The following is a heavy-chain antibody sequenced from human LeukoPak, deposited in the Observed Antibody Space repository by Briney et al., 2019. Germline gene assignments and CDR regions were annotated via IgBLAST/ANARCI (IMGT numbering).Heavy chain of an antibody. Sequence: PGGSLRLSCAASGFTVSSYGMHWVRQAPGKGLEWVAFIRYDGSNKYYADSVKGRFTISRDNSKNTLYLQMNSLRAEDTAVYYCAKDFFVVVPAANWFDPWGQGTLVTVSS. J-gene: IGHJ5*02. D-gene: IGHD2-2*01. CDR3: AKDFFVVVPAANWFDP. V-gene: IGHV3-30*02. CDR1: GFTVSSYG. CDR2: IRYDGSNK.